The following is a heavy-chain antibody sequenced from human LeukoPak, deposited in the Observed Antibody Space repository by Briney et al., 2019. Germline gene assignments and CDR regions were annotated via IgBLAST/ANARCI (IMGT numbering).Heavy chain of an antibody. V-gene: IGHV5-51*01. CDR1: GYSFTNYW. Sequence: GESLKISCKGSGYSFTNYWIGWLRQMPGKGLEWMGIIYPGDSDTRYSPSFQGQVTISADKSISTAYLQWSSLKASDTAMYYCARHRPYSSGWRHFDYWGQGTLVTVS. J-gene: IGHJ4*02. CDR2: IYPGDSDT. D-gene: IGHD6-19*01. CDR3: ARHRPYSSGWRHFDY.